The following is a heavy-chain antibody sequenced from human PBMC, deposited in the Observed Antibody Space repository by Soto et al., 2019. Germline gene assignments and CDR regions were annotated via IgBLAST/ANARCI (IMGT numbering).Heavy chain of an antibody. V-gene: IGHV3-30*14. CDR3: ARLDKFSGGWS. J-gene: IGHJ4*02. CDR1: GFTFTSYA. CDR2: ISYDGSIE. Sequence: QVRLVESGGGVVQPGRSLRLSCAASGFTFTSYAMHWVRQAPGKGLEWVAAISYDGSIEYYADSVKGRFTVSRDQSDSSLPLRMASVTPAATAMFCCARLDKFSGGWSWGQGTLVTVSS. D-gene: IGHD6-19*01.